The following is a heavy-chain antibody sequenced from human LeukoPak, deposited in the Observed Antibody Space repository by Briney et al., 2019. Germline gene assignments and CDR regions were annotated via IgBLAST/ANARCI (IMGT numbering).Heavy chain of an antibody. J-gene: IGHJ4*02. Sequence: PGGSLRLSCAASGFTFSSYAMHWVRQAPGKGLEWVAVISYDGSNKYYADSVKGRFTISRDNSKNTLYLQMNSLRAEDTAVYYCAKDKTYQYYFDYWGQGTLVTVSS. CDR2: ISYDGSNK. CDR3: AKDKTYQYYFDY. CDR1: GFTFSSYA. D-gene: IGHD2-2*01. V-gene: IGHV3-30*04.